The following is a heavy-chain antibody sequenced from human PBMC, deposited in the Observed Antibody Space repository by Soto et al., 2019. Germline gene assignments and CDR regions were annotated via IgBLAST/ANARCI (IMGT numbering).Heavy chain of an antibody. D-gene: IGHD6-19*01. J-gene: IGHJ4*02. Sequence: EVQLLESGGGLVQPGGSLRLSCAASGFTFSSYAMSWVRQAPGKGLEWVPGIGGSGAGTNYADSVKGRFTISRDNSKNTLYLQMSSLRAEDTAVYYCARGGGIAVAGTHLDYWGQGTLVTVSS. CDR3: ARGGGIAVAGTHLDY. V-gene: IGHV3-23*01. CDR2: IGGSGAGT. CDR1: GFTFSSYA.